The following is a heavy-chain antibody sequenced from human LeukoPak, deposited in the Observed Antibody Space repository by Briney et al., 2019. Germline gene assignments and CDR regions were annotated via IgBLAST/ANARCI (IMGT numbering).Heavy chain of an antibody. CDR2: INRDGSDT. CDR1: GFTFSSHW. CDR3: ARDLSYAFNV. V-gene: IGHV3-74*01. J-gene: IGHJ3*01. Sequence: PGGSLRLSCAASGFTFSSHWMHWVRQVPGKGLVWVSRINRDGSDTNYADSVKGRFSISRDNAQNTLYLQMNSLRAEDTAVYYCARDLSYAFNVWGQGTTVTVSS.